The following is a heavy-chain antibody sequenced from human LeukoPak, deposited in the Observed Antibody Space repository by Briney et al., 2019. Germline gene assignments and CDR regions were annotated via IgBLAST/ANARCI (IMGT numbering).Heavy chain of an antibody. V-gene: IGHV3-23*01. CDR3: VLYGDYESPDGFDI. J-gene: IGHJ3*02. D-gene: IGHD4-17*01. CDR2: VSGSGGST. Sequence: GGSLRLSCAASGFTFSSYAMIWVRQAPGKGLEWVSAVSGSGGSTYYADSVKGRFIISRDNSKNTLYLQMNSLRAEDTAVYYCVLYGDYESPDGFDIWGQGTMVTVSS. CDR1: GFTFSSYA.